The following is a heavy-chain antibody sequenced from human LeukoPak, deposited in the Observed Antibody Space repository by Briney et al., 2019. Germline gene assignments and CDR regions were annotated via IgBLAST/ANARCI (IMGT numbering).Heavy chain of an antibody. CDR1: GGTFSSYA. Sequence: GASVKVSCKASGGTFSSYAISWVRQAPGQGLEWMGGIIPIFGTANYAQKFQGRVTITTDESTSTAYLELSSLRSEDTAVYYCARASYCSGGSCPNPYYYYYMHVWGKGTTVTVSS. D-gene: IGHD2-15*01. CDR2: IIPIFGTA. CDR3: ARASYCSGGSCPNPYYYYYMHV. V-gene: IGHV1-69*05. J-gene: IGHJ6*03.